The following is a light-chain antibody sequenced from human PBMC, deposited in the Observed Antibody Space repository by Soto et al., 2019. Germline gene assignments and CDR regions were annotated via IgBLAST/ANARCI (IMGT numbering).Light chain of an antibody. Sequence: PMTQSPSSLSASIQDRVTITCRASQSIGSYVNWYQQKPGKAPRLLIYAASNLHSGVPSRFSGSGSGTDFTLTISSLQPEDFATYYCQQTYSTPQPSFGGGTKVEIK. CDR2: AAS. CDR3: QQTYSTPQPS. J-gene: IGKJ4*01. CDR1: QSIGSY. V-gene: IGKV1-39*01.